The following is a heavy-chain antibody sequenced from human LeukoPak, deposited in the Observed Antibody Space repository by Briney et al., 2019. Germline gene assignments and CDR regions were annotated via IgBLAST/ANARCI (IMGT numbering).Heavy chain of an antibody. CDR2: IYYSGST. J-gene: IGHJ4*02. Sequence: SETLSLTCTVSGGSINSSSYYWGWIRQPPGKGLEWIGSIYYSGSTYYNPSLKSRVTISVDTSKNQFSLKLSSVTAADTAVYYCARLPYYDFWSGYYTFFDYWGQGTLVTVSS. CDR1: GGSINSSSYY. CDR3: ARLPYYDFWSGYYTFFDY. V-gene: IGHV4-39*01. D-gene: IGHD3-3*01.